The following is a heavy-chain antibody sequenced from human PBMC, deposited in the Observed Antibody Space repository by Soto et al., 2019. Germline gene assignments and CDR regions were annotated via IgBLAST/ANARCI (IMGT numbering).Heavy chain of an antibody. CDR2: VNPSGGST. D-gene: IGHD2-15*01. CDR1: GYIFTAYS. Sequence: QVQLEQSGAEVKKPGASVKVSCKASGYIFTAYSMHWVRRAPGQGLQWMGVVNPSGGSTNYAQKFQGRITLTRDTSRNTFYMDLSSLTSEDTAVYYCAREENCSDGICYSEYFQRWGQGTQVTVSP. V-gene: IGHV1-46*01. J-gene: IGHJ1*01. CDR3: AREENCSDGICYSEYFQR.